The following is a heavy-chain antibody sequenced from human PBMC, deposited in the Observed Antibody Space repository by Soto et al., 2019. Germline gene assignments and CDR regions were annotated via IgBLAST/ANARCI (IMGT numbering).Heavy chain of an antibody. Sequence: EGTLRLPCAAAGITLSSYEMNWVRQAPGKGLERASYISSSGRTTYYGDSGKGSFTIRREKAKNSMSLQMNSLRADDTSVYYCARDRDELVGIFPYYYGMDVWGQGTTVTVSS. CDR1: GITLSSYE. D-gene: IGHD2-21*01. CDR2: ISSSGRTT. V-gene: IGHV3-48*03. CDR3: ARDRDELVGIFPYYYGMDV. J-gene: IGHJ6*02.